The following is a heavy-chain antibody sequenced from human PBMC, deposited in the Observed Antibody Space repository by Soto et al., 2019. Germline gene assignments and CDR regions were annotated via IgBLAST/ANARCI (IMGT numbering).Heavy chain of an antibody. V-gene: IGHV2-5*02. D-gene: IGHD2-21*02. CDR1: GFSLSTSGVG. Sequence: QITLKESGPPLVKPTQTLTLTCTFSGFSLSTSGVGVGWIRQPPGKALEWLALIYWDDDKRYSPSLKSRLTITKDTSKNQVVLTMTNMDPVDTATYYCALLGGVVTRSWYFDLWGRGTLVTVSS. CDR3: ALLGGVVTRSWYFDL. CDR2: IYWDDDK. J-gene: IGHJ2*01.